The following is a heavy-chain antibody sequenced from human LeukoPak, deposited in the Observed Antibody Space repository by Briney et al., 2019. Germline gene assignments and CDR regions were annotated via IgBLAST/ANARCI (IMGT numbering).Heavy chain of an antibody. CDR1: GYSFTGYW. Sequence: GESLKISCKGSGYSFTGYWIGWVRQMPGKGLEWMGIIYPGDSDTRYSPSFQGQVTISADKSISTAYLQWSSLKASDTAMYYCARHPHYYDSSGYSQVDYWGQGTLVTVSS. J-gene: IGHJ4*02. CDR3: ARHPHYYDSSGYSQVDY. CDR2: IYPGDSDT. D-gene: IGHD3-22*01. V-gene: IGHV5-51*01.